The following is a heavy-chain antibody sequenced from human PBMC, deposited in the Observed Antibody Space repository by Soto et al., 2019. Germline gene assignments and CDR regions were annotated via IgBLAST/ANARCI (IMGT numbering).Heavy chain of an antibody. Sequence: QVTLKESGPVLVKPTETLTLTCIVSGFSLSNGRMGVSWIRQPPGKALECLAHIFSNDEKSYSTSLKSRLTTSKDASKSQVVLTMTNMVPVDTATSYCARMDRENYYYYGMDVWGQGTTVTVSS. CDR1: GFSLSNGRMG. V-gene: IGHV2-26*01. CDR3: ARMDRENYYYYGMDV. CDR2: IFSNDEK. J-gene: IGHJ6*02.